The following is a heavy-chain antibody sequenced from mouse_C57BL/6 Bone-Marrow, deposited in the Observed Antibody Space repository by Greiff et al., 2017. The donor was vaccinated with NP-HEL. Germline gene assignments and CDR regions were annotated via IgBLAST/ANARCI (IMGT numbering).Heavy chain of an antibody. CDR2: ILPGSGST. CDR1: GYTFTGYW. Sequence: QVQLQQSGAELMKPGASVKLSCKATGYTFTGYWIEWVKQRPGHGLEWIGEILPGSGSTNYNEKFKGKATFTADTSANTAYMQLSSLTTEDSAIDYCARREVYYYGSSVTGTAWFAYWGQGTLVTVSA. V-gene: IGHV1-9*01. J-gene: IGHJ3*01. D-gene: IGHD1-1*01. CDR3: ARREVYYYGSSVTGTAWFAY.